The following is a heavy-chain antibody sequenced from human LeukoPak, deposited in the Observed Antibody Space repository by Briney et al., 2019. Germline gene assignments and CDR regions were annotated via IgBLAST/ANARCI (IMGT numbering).Heavy chain of an antibody. J-gene: IGHJ4*02. V-gene: IGHV3-74*01. CDR3: ARDGSLPDY. CDR2: IRTDASTT. Sequence: GGSLRLSCAASGFTFSSYWMHWVRQAPGKGLVWVSRIRTDASTTSYADSVKGRFTISRDNAKNTLYLQMNSLRAEDTAVYYCARDGSLPDYWGQGTLVTVSS. CDR1: GFTFSSYW.